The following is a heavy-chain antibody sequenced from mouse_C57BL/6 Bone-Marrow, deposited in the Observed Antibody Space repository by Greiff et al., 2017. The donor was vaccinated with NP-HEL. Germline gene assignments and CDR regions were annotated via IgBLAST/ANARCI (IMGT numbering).Heavy chain of an antibody. CDR1: GYTFTSYW. Sequence: QVQLQQPGAELVKPGASVKLSCKASGYTFTSYWMHWVKQRPGQGLEWIGMIHPNSGSTNYNEKFKSKATLTVDKSSSTAYMQLSSLTSEDSAVYYCAREAYDYDCDWYFDVWGTGTTVTVSA. D-gene: IGHD2-4*01. CDR2: IHPNSGST. CDR3: AREAYDYDCDWYFDV. V-gene: IGHV1-64*01. J-gene: IGHJ1*03.